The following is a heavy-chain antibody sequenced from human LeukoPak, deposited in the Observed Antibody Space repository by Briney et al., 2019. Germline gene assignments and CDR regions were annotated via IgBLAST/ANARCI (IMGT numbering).Heavy chain of an antibody. Sequence: SETLSLTCAVYGGSFSGYYWSWIRQPPGKGLEWIGEINHSGSTNYNPSLKSRVTISVDTSKNQFSLKLSSVTAADTAVYYCARDRGGYGDFDYWGQGTLVTVSS. V-gene: IGHV4-34*01. D-gene: IGHD4-17*01. J-gene: IGHJ4*02. CDR1: GGSFSGYY. CDR2: INHSGST. CDR3: ARDRGGYGDFDY.